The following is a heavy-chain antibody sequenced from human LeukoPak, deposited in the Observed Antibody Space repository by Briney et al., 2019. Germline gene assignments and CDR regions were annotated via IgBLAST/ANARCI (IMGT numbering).Heavy chain of an antibody. CDR2: ISYDGSNK. CDR1: GFTFSSYA. V-gene: IGHV3-30-3*01. J-gene: IGHJ3*02. Sequence: PGGSLRLSCAASGFTFSSYAMSWVRQAPGKGLEWAAVISYDGSNKYYADSVKGRFTISIDNSKNTLYLQMNSLRAEDTAVYYCASGFEVVPAEAFDIWGQGTMVTVSS. CDR3: ASGFEVVPAEAFDI. D-gene: IGHD2-2*01.